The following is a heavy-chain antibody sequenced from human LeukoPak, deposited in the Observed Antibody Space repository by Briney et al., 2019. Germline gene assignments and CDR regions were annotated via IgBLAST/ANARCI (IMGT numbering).Heavy chain of an antibody. D-gene: IGHD4-11*01. CDR3: AKDAQRGFDYSNSLEY. J-gene: IGHJ4*02. V-gene: IGHV3-33*06. CDR1: GFTFNHFG. Sequence: GRSLRLSCAASGFTFNHFGMHWVRQAPGKGLEWVAVICSDGSNKFYADSVRGRFTISRDDSRKTVYLQMDRMTAEDTATYYCAKDAQRGFDYSNSLEYWGQGALVTVSS. CDR2: ICSDGSNK.